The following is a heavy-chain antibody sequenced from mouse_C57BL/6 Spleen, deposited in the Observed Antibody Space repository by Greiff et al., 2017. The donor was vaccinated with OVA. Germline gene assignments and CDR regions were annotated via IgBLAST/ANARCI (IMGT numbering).Heavy chain of an antibody. Sequence: VKLMDSGAELVKPGASVKLSCKASGYTFTEYTIHWVKQRSGQGLEWIGWFYPGSGSIKYNEKFKDKATLTADKSSSTVYMELSRLTSEDSAVYFCARHEDRAGTGRYFDVWGTGTTVTVSS. CDR1: GYTFTEYT. CDR3: ARHEDRAGTGRYFDV. V-gene: IGHV1-62-2*01. D-gene: IGHD4-1*01. J-gene: IGHJ1*03. CDR2: FYPGSGSI.